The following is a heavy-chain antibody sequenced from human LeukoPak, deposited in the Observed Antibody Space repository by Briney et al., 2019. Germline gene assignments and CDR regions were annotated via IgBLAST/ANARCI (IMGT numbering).Heavy chain of an antibody. V-gene: IGHV1-2*04. D-gene: IGHD3-22*01. J-gene: IGHJ2*01. CDR1: GYTFTSYD. Sequence: ASVKVSCKASGYTFTSYDINWVRQATGQGLEWMGWINPNSGGTNYAQKFQGWVTMTRDTSISTAYMELSRLRSDDTAVYYCARAPYYYDSSGPRWRYFDLWGRGTLVTVSS. CDR2: INPNSGGT. CDR3: ARAPYYYDSSGPRWRYFDL.